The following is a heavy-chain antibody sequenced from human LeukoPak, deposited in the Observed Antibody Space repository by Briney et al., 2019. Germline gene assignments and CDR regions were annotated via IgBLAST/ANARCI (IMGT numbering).Heavy chain of an antibody. J-gene: IGHJ6*03. Sequence: ASVKVSCKASGYTFTSYDINWVRQATGQGLEWMGWMNPNSGNTGYAQKFQGRVTITRSTSISTAYMELSSLRSEDTAVYYCARGPAYYDFWSGYYYYYYMDVWGKGTTVTVSS. V-gene: IGHV1-8*03. D-gene: IGHD3-3*01. CDR1: GYTFTSYD. CDR3: ARGPAYYDFWSGYYYYYYMDV. CDR2: MNPNSGNT.